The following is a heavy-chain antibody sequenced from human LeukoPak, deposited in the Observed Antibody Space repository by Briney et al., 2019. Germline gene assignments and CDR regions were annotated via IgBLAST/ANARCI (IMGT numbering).Heavy chain of an antibody. Sequence: ASVKVSCKASGGTFSSYAISWVRQAPGQGPEWMGGIIPIFGTANYAQKFQGRVTITTDESTSTAYMELSSLRSEDTAVYYCARIPPPLSYSSSLLKVYFDYWGQGTLVTVSS. D-gene: IGHD6-13*01. J-gene: IGHJ4*02. CDR2: IIPIFGTA. CDR1: GGTFSSYA. V-gene: IGHV1-69*05. CDR3: ARIPPPLSYSSSLLKVYFDY.